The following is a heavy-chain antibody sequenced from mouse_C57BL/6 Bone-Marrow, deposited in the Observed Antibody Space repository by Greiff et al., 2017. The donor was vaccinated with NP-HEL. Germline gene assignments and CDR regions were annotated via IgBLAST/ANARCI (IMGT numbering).Heavy chain of an antibody. Sequence: VQLQQPGAELVKPGASVKLSCKASGYTFTSYWMQWVKQRPGQGLEWIGEIDPSDSYTNYNQKFKGKATLTVDTSSSTAYMQLSSLTSEDSAVYYCARSYDYAWFAYWGQGTLVTVSA. CDR1: GYTFTSYW. D-gene: IGHD2-4*01. J-gene: IGHJ3*01. V-gene: IGHV1-50*01. CDR2: IDPSDSYT. CDR3: ARSYDYAWFAY.